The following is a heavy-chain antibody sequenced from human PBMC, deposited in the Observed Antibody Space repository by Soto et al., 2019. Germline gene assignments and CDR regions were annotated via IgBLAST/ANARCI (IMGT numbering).Heavy chain of an antibody. CDR3: ASNPGTTVDYYYYYGMDV. D-gene: IGHD4-17*01. CDR1: GGSFSSYY. J-gene: IGHJ6*02. Sequence: SETLSLTCAVYGGSFSSYYWGWIRQPPGKGLEWIGSIYYSGSTYYNPSLKSRVTISVDTSKNQFSLKLSSVTAADTAVYYCASNPGTTVDYYYYYGMDVWGQGTTVTVSS. V-gene: IGHV4-39*01. CDR2: IYYSGST.